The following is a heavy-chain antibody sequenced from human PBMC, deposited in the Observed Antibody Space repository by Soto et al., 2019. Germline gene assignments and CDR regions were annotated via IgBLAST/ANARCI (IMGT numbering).Heavy chain of an antibody. CDR1: GYTFTTHG. CDR3: ARDLGYCRSGTCSREWFDP. Sequence: ASVKVSCKASGYTFTTHGISWVRQVPGQGLEWMGWVRGDNGHTNYAQSLQGRVTMTTDTSTNTAYMELRSLRSDDTAVYYCARDLGYCRSGTCSREWFDPWGQGTLVTSPQ. V-gene: IGHV1-18*01. CDR2: VRGDNGHT. D-gene: IGHD2-15*01. J-gene: IGHJ5*02.